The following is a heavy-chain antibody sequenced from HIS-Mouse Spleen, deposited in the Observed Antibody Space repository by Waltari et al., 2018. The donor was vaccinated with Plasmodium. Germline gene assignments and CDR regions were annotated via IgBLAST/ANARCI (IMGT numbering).Heavy chain of an antibody. V-gene: IGHV4-31*03. D-gene: IGHD6-13*01. Sequence: QVQLQESGPGLVKPSQTLSLTCTVSGGSISSGGYYWSWIRQHPGKGLEWIGYTYYSGSTYYNPDLKSRVNISVDTSKNQFSLKLSSVTAADTAVYYCARSIAATVTFYFDYWGQGTLVTVPS. CDR1: GGSISSGGYY. CDR3: ARSIAATVTFYFDY. J-gene: IGHJ4*02. CDR2: TYYSGST.